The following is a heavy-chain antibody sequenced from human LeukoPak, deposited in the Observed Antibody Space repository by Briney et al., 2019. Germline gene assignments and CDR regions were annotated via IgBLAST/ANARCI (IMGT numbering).Heavy chain of an antibody. V-gene: IGHV4-59*01. J-gene: IGHJ4*02. CDR3: ASGASPNYYGSGSYPPGY. CDR1: GGSFSGYY. D-gene: IGHD3-10*01. Sequence: SETLSLACAVYGGSFSGYYWSWIRQPPGKGLEWIGYLYYSGSTNYNPSLKSRVTISVDTSKNQFSLKLSSVTAADTAVYYCASGASPNYYGSGSYPPGYWGQGTLVTVSS. CDR2: LYYSGST.